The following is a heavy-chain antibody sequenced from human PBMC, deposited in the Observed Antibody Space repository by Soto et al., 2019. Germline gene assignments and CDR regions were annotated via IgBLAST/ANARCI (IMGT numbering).Heavy chain of an antibody. CDR2: IRSKANSYAT. Sequence: GGSLRLSCAASGFTFSGFAMHWVRQASGKGLEWVGRIRSKANSYATAYAASVKGRFTISRDDSKNTAYLQMNSLKTEDTAVYYCTTGSRLLWFGELSDYYYMDVWGKGTTVTVSS. V-gene: IGHV3-73*01. J-gene: IGHJ6*03. CDR1: GFTFSGFA. D-gene: IGHD3-10*01. CDR3: TTGSRLLWFGELSDYYYMDV.